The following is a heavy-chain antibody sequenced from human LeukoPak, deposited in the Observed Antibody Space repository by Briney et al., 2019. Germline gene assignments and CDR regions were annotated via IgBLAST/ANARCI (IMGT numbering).Heavy chain of an antibody. J-gene: IGHJ6*03. CDR1: GGSISSSSYY. V-gene: IGHV4-39*07. Sequence: SETLSLTCTVSGGSISSSSYYWGWIRQPPGKGLEWIGSIYYSGSTYYNPSLKSRVTISVDTSKNQFSLKLSSVTAADTAVYYCARDVLRYFDWLGYMDVWGKGTTVTVSS. CDR3: ARDVLRYFDWLGYMDV. CDR2: IYYSGST. D-gene: IGHD3-9*01.